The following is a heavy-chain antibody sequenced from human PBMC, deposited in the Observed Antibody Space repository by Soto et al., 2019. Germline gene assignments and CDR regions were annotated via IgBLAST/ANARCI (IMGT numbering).Heavy chain of an antibody. D-gene: IGHD3-10*01. CDR2: ISSSSSTI. CDR1: GFTFSSYS. J-gene: IGHJ3*02. CDR3: ARDYMVRANDAFDI. Sequence: GSLRLSCAASGFTFSSYSMNGVRQAPGKGLEWVSYISSSSSTIYYADSVKGRFTISRDNAKNSLYLQMNSLRDEDTAVYYCARDYMVRANDAFDIWGQGTMVTVSS. V-gene: IGHV3-48*02.